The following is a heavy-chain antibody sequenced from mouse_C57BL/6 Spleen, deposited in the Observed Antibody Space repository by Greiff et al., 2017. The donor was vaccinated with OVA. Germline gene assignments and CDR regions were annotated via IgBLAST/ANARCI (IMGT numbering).Heavy chain of an antibody. CDR1: GFNIKDYY. D-gene: IGHD1-1*01. CDR2: IDPEDGET. V-gene: IGHV14-2*01. CDR3: ALRHYYGSNYWYFDV. J-gene: IGHJ1*03. Sequence: VQLKESGAELVKPGASVKLSCTASGFNIKDYYMHWVKQRTEQGLEWIGRIDPEDGETKYAPKFQGQATITADTSSNTAYLQLSSLTSEDTAVYYCALRHYYGSNYWYFDVWGTGTTVTVSS.